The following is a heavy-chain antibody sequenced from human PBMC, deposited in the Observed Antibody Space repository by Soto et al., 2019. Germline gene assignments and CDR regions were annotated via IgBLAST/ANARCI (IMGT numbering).Heavy chain of an antibody. D-gene: IGHD3-22*01. CDR2: ISFDGSKT. V-gene: IGHV3-30*03. Sequence: QVQLVQSGGGVVQPGRSLSLSCEASGSTFSNYDMDWVRQAPGKGLEWVAIISFDGSKTYYADSVKGRFTVSRDNSKNTLYLQMNSLRPEDTAVYYCSRGTYYPQSSGLHADYWGPGTVVTVSS. CDR1: GSTFSNYD. J-gene: IGHJ4*02. CDR3: SRGTYYPQSSGLHADY.